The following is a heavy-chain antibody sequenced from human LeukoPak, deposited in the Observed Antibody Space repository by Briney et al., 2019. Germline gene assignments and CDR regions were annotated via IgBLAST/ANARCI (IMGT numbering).Heavy chain of an antibody. D-gene: IGHD1-26*01. CDR3: ATSGSYSGGVDYFDY. V-gene: IGHV1-24*01. CDR2: FDPEDGET. J-gene: IGHJ4*02. Sequence: ASVKVSCKVSGYTLTELSMHWVRQAPGKGLGWMGGFDPEDGETIYAQKFQGRVTMTEDTSTDTAYMELSSLRSEDTAVYYCATSGSYSGGVDYFDYWGQGTLVTVSS. CDR1: GYTLTELS.